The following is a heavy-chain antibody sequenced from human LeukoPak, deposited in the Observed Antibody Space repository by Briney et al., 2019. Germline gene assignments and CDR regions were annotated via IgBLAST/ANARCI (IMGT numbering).Heavy chain of an antibody. D-gene: IGHD1-26*01. CDR2: ISAYNGNT. Sequence: AAVKVSCKASGYTFTSYGISWVRQAPVQGLEWMGWISAYNGNTNYAQKLQGRVTMTTDTSTSTAYMELRSLRSDDTAVYYCARDLGGTYSSENWFDPWGQGTLVTVSS. CDR3: ARDLGGTYSSENWFDP. CDR1: GYTFTSYG. V-gene: IGHV1-18*01. J-gene: IGHJ5*02.